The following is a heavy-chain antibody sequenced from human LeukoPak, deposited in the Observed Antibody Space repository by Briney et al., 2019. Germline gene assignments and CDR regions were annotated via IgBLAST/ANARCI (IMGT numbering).Heavy chain of an antibody. D-gene: IGHD1-1*01. J-gene: IGHJ3*02. CDR3: ATDRLEIYALHI. CDR2: CEPEEGEHGET. CDR1: GYSLSDLS. V-gene: IGHV1-24*01. Sequence: ASVKVSCRVSGYSLSDLSIHWVRHVPGKGLEWMGGCEPEEGEHGETIYAQKFEGRLTLTEDTATDTAYMELVSLTSADTAVYYCATDRLEIYALHIWGQGTVVTVSS.